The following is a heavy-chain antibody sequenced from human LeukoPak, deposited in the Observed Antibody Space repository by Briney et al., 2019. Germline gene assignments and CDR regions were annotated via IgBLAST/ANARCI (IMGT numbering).Heavy chain of an antibody. CDR3: ARGAYSGSWYFNH. CDR1: GGSFSSGGYY. Sequence: PLETLSLTCTVSGGSFSSGGYYWSWIRQHPGKGLEWIGYIFYSGSTYYNPSLKSRLTISMDTSKNQFSLSLSSVTAADTAVYYCARGAYSGSWYFNHWGQGTLVTVSS. J-gene: IGHJ4*02. D-gene: IGHD6-13*01. V-gene: IGHV4-31*03. CDR2: IFYSGST.